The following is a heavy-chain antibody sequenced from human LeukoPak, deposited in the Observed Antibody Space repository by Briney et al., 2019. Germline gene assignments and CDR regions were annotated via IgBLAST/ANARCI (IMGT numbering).Heavy chain of an antibody. Sequence: PGGSLRLSCAASGFTFSSYEMNWVRQAPGKGLEWVSYISSSGSTIYYADSVKGRFTISRDNAKNSLYLQMNSLRAEDTAFYYCARLATSVFNYFDYWGQGTLVTVSS. D-gene: IGHD1-26*01. J-gene: IGHJ4*02. V-gene: IGHV3-48*03. CDR3: ARLATSVFNYFDY. CDR1: GFTFSSYE. CDR2: ISSSGSTI.